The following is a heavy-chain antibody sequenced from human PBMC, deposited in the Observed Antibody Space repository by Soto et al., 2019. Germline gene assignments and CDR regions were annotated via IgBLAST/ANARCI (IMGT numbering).Heavy chain of an antibody. V-gene: IGHV1-46*01. CDR1: GYTFSNYF. CDR2: INPVDGVT. J-gene: IGHJ6*02. CDR3: ARTLAYYYGMDV. D-gene: IGHD6-6*01. Sequence: QEQLVQSGAELKKPGASVKVSCKASGYTFSNYFIHWVRQAPGQGLEWMGIINPVDGVTHSAQGSVTMTRDTSTSTVYMELSSLTSDDPAIYYCARTLAYYYGMDVWGQGTAVTVSS.